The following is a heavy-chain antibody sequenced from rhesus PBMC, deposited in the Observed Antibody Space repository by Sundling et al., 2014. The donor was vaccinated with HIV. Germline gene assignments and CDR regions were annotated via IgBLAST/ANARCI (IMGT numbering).Heavy chain of an antibody. CDR2: ISGSSGST. J-gene: IGHJ4*01. D-gene: IGHD2-21*01. CDR3: ARDGYCTGSGCFPFDY. CDR1: GGSLSASY. V-gene: IGHV4-165*01. Sequence: QVQLQESGPGLVKPSETLSLTCAVSGGSLSASYWNWIRQPPGKGLEWIGYISGSSGSTNYNPSLKSRVTISKDTSKNQFSLKLSSVTAADTAVYYCARDGYCTGSGCFPFDYWGQGVLVTVSS.